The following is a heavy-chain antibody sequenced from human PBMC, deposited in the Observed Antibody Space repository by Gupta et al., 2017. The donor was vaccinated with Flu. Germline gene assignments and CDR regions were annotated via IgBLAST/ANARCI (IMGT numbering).Heavy chain of an antibody. CDR1: GYTFTGYY. J-gene: IGHJ6*02. D-gene: IGHD1-26*01. CDR3: ARDLPLIVPGREQIPDVGGRNYYYYGMDV. Sequence: QVQLVQSGAEVKKPGASVKVSCKASGYTFTGYYMHWVRQAPGQGLEWMGWINPNSGGTNYAQKFQGWVTMTRDTSISTAYMELSRLRSDDTAVYYCARDLPLIVPGREQIPDVGGRNYYYYGMDVWGQGTTVTVSS. CDR2: INPNSGGT. V-gene: IGHV1-2*04.